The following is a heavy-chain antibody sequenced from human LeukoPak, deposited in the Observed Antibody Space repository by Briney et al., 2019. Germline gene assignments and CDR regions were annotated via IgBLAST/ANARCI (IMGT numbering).Heavy chain of an antibody. CDR2: IIPIFGTA. J-gene: IGHJ4*02. V-gene: IGHV1-69*13. D-gene: IGHD3-3*01. CDR3: ARLMEWTSDQSDY. Sequence: EASVKVSCKASGGTFSSYAISWVRQAPGQGLEWMGGIIPIFGTANYAQKFQGRVTITADESTSTAYMELSSLRSEDTAVYYCARLMEWTSDQSDYWGQGTLVTVSS. CDR1: GGTFSSYA.